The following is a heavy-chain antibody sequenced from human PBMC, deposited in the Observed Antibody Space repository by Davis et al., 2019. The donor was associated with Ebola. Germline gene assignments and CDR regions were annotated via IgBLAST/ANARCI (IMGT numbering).Heavy chain of an antibody. Sequence: MPSETLSLTCAVYGGSFSGYYWSWIRQPPGKGLEWIGEINHSGSTNYNPSLKSRVTISVDRSKNQFSLKLSSVTAADTAVYYCARGIRLGELSDEYWGQGTLVTVSS. CDR3: ARGIRLGELSDEY. CDR2: INHSGST. V-gene: IGHV4-34*01. J-gene: IGHJ4*02. CDR1: GGSFSGYY. D-gene: IGHD3-16*02.